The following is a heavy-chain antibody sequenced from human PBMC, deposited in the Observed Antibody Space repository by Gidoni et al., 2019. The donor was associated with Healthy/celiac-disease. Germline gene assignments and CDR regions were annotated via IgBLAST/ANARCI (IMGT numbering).Heavy chain of an antibody. V-gene: IGHV4-59*01. CDR3: ARDRWATRDQPWDYYYYGMDV. D-gene: IGHD5-12*01. J-gene: IGHJ6*02. CDR2: IYYSGST. Sequence: KGLEWIGYIYYSGSTNYNPSLKSRVTISVDTSKNQFSLKLSSVTAADTAVYYCARDRWATRDQPWDYYYYGMDVWGQGTTVTVSS.